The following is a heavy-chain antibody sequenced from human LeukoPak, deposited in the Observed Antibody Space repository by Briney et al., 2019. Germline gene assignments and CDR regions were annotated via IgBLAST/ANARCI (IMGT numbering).Heavy chain of an antibody. CDR1: GFTFSSYS. CDR3: AKDLNYGLDV. V-gene: IGHV3-23*01. D-gene: IGHD3-10*01. J-gene: IGHJ6*02. Sequence: PGGSLRLSCAGSGFTFSSYSMQWVRQAPGKGLEWVSALSGRGEKTFYADSVRGRFSISRDNSKNTLYLQMKSLRAEDTAVYYCAKDLNYGLDVWGQGTTVTVSS. CDR2: LSGRGEKT.